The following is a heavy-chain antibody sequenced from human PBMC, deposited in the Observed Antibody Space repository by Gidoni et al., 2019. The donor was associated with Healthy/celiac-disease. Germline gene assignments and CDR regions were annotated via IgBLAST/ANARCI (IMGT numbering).Heavy chain of an antibody. V-gene: IGHV4-39*01. D-gene: IGHD3-10*01. J-gene: IGHJ4*02. CDR2: IYYGWST. CDR3: ARLEITMVRGVIALFDY. CDR1: GGSISSSSYY. Sequence: QLQLQESGPGLVKPSETLSLTCTVSGGSISSSSYYWDWNRQPPGKGLEWIGSIYYGWSTYYNPSLKSRVTISVDTSKNQFSLKLSSVTAADTAVYYCARLEITMVRGVIALFDYWGQGTLVTVSS.